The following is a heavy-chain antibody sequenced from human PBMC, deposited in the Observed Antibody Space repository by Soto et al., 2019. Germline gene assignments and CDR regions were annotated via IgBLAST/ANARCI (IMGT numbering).Heavy chain of an antibody. CDR3: AKFFWQSNSGYEVFDY. CDR1: GFTFSSYA. Sequence: EVQLLESGGGLVQPGGSLRLSCAASGFTFSSYAMSWVRQAPGKGLEWVSAISGSGGSTYYADSVKGRFTISRDNSKNTLYLQMNSLRAEDTAVYYCAKFFWQSNSGYEVFDYWGQGTLVTVSS. J-gene: IGHJ4*02. D-gene: IGHD5-12*01. CDR2: ISGSGGST. V-gene: IGHV3-23*01.